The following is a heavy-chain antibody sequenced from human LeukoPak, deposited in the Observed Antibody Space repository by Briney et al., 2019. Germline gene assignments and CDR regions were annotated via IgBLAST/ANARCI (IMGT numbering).Heavy chain of an antibody. CDR3: ARGLTAMVT. V-gene: IGHV3-48*02. D-gene: IGHD5-18*01. CDR2: ITSSSTTI. Sequence: GSLRLSCAASGFAFNTYSMNWVRQAPGKGLEWVSSITSSSTTIYYADPVKGRFTISRDNAKNSLYLQMNSLRDEDTAVYYCARGLTAMVTRGQGTLVTVSS. J-gene: IGHJ4*02. CDR1: GFAFNTYS.